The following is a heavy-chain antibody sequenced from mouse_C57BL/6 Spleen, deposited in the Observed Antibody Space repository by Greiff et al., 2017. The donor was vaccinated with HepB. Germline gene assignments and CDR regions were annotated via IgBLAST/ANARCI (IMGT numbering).Heavy chain of an antibody. J-gene: IGHJ3*01. V-gene: IGHV5-6*02. D-gene: IGHD1-1*01. CDR3: ARHGHYGSSSWFAY. Sequence: DVMLVESGGDLVKPGGSLKLSCAASGFTFSSYGMSWVRQTPDKRLEWVATISSGSSYTYYPESVKGRFTISRDKAKNTLYLQMSSLKSEDTAMYYCARHGHYGSSSWFAYWGQGTLVTVSA. CDR1: GFTFSSYG. CDR2: ISSGSSYT.